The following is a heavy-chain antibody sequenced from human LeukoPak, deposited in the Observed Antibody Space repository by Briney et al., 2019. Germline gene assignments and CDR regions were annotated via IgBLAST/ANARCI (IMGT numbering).Heavy chain of an antibody. V-gene: IGHV3-7*03. CDR3: ASPTNAGWYAY. CDR1: GFTFSSYW. Sequence: GGSLRLSCAASGFTFSSYWMSWVRQAPGKGLEWVANIKQDGSEKYYVDSVKGRFTISRDNAKNSLYLQMNSLRAEDTAVYYCASPTNAGWYAYWGQGTLVTVSS. J-gene: IGHJ4*02. CDR2: IKQDGSEK. D-gene: IGHD6-19*01.